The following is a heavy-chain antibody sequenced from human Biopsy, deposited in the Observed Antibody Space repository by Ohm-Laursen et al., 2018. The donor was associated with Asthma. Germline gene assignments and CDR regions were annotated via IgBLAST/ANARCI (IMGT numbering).Heavy chain of an antibody. J-gene: IGHJ5*02. V-gene: IGHV4-30-4*01. D-gene: IGHD2-15*01. CDR1: GASIKTDDHY. Sequence: SQTLSLTCTVSGASIKTDDHYRSWLRQPPGKGLEWFGFIHYSGSTSYNPSLKGGVTISVDTSKNQFSLKLSSVTAADTAVYYCARASEAASSNWFDPWGQGTLVTVSS. CDR3: ARASEAASSNWFDP. CDR2: IHYSGST.